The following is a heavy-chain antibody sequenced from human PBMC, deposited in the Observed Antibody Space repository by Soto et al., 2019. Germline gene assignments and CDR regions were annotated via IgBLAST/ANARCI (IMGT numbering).Heavy chain of an antibody. V-gene: IGHV5-10-1*01. CDR3: ARHLEYSSGWYLVDY. D-gene: IGHD6-19*01. J-gene: IGHJ4*02. CDR1: GYSFTIYW. CDR2: IDPSDSYT. Sequence: GQSLKISCKGSGYSFTIYWISWVRQMPGKGLEWMGRIDPSDSYTNYSPSFQGHVTISADKSISTAYLQWSSLKASDTAMYYCARHLEYSSGWYLVDYWGQGTLVTVSS.